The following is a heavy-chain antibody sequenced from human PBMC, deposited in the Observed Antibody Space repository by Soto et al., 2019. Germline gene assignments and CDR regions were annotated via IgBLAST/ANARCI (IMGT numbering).Heavy chain of an antibody. D-gene: IGHD1-26*01. Sequence: EVQLLESGGGLVQPGGSLRLSCAASGFTFSSYAMSWVRQAPGKGLEWDSAISGSGGSTYYADSVKGRFTISRDNSKNTLYLQMNSLRAEDTAVYYCAKCLPEWELLRFDWYFDLWGRGTLVTVSS. CDR1: GFTFSSYA. CDR3: AKCLPEWELLRFDWYFDL. J-gene: IGHJ2*01. CDR2: ISGSGGST. V-gene: IGHV3-23*01.